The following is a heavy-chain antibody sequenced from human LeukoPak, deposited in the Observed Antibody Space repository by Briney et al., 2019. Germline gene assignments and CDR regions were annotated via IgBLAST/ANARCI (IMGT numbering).Heavy chain of an antibody. CDR2: IYYSGST. Sequence: SETLSLTCTVSGGSISSSNYYWGWIRQPPGKGLEWIGSIYYSGSTLYNPSLKSRVTISVDTSKNQFSLKLSSVTAADTAVYYCARSHSRGFYYMDVWGKGTTVTVSS. CDR1: GGSISSSNYY. D-gene: IGHD3-22*01. V-gene: IGHV4-39*01. CDR3: ARSHSRGFYYMDV. J-gene: IGHJ6*03.